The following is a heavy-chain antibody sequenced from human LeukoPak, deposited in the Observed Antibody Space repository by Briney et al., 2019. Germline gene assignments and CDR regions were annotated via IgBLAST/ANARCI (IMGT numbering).Heavy chain of an antibody. J-gene: IGHJ4*02. CDR2: INPAGSEH. Sequence: PGGSLRLSCAASGFSFSAYWMTWVRQAPGTGLEWVANINPAGSEHSYMDPVKGRFSISRDNAKHLVYLQMNSLRAEDTAMYHCARFGYVAAVDVWGQGTPVTVSS. CDR3: ARFGYVAAVDV. D-gene: IGHD2-15*01. V-gene: IGHV3-7*01. CDR1: GFSFSAYW.